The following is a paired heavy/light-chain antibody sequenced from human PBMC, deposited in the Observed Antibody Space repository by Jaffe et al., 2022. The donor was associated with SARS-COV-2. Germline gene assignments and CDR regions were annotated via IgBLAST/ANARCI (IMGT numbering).Heavy chain of an antibody. CDR3: ARDRAWRYYLSSGGFGWSDAFDL. V-gene: IGHV3-30*04. D-gene: IGHD2-15*01. CDR2: VSYDGNNK. J-gene: IGHJ3*01. CDR1: GFTITTYA. Sequence: QVNLVESGGGVVQPGRSLRLSCAASGFTITTYAMHWVRQPPGRGLEWVTIVSYDGNNKYYADSVKGRFTISRDNSKNTVYLQMNSLGAEDTAVYYCARDRAWRYYLSSGGFGWSDAFDLWGQGTMVTVSS.
Light chain of an antibody. CDR2: GTS. CDR1: QTVSSSY. CDR3: QQYGSSPIT. Sequence: ENVLTQSPGTLSLSPGERATLSCRASQTVSSSYLAWYQQNPGQAPRLLIYGTSSRAAGIPDRFSGSGSGTDFTLTINRLEPEDFAVYYCQQYGSSPITFGQGTRVEIK. J-gene: IGKJ5*01. V-gene: IGKV3-20*01.